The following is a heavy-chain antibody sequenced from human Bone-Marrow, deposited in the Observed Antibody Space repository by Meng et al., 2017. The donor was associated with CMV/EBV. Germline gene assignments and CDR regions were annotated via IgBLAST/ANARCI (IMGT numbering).Heavy chain of an antibody. V-gene: IGHV3-23*01. CDR1: EVTFNTYA. Sequence: GESLKISWAASEVTFNTYAMNWVRQAPGQGLVWVSAISGSGDTTYYADSVRGRFTISRDNSRNTLYLLIHSLRAEDTAVYYCAIVGLAGPDPRGHYYYGMDVWGRGTTVTVSS. CDR2: ISGSGDTT. CDR3: AIVGLAGPDPRGHYYYGMDV. J-gene: IGHJ6*02. D-gene: IGHD1-14*01.